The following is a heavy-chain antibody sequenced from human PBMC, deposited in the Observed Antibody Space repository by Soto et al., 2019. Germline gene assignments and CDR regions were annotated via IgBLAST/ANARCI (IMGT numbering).Heavy chain of an antibody. Sequence: SVKVSCKASGVTFSSYAISWVRQAPGQGLEWMGGIIPIFGTANYAQKFQGRVTITADKSTSTAYMELSSLRSEDTAVYYCARDNGVFKRFLEWHYYGMDVWGQGTTVTVSS. D-gene: IGHD3-3*01. CDR1: GVTFSSYA. CDR2: IIPIFGTA. V-gene: IGHV1-69*06. CDR3: ARDNGVFKRFLEWHYYGMDV. J-gene: IGHJ6*02.